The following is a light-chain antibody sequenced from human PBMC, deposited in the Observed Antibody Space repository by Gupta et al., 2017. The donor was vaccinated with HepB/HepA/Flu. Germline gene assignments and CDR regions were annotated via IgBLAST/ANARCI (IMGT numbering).Light chain of an antibody. CDR1: QNVLYSNNKDF. V-gene: IGKV4-1*01. CDR2: WAS. Sequence: DIVMTQSPDSLSVSLGERATINCKSSQNVLYSNNKDFLAWYQQKPGHPPKLLISWASTPESGVPDRFSGSGSATDLSLSISILHAQDVTVYYSHREYDTPITFGPGTRLEIK. J-gene: IGKJ5*01. CDR3: HREYDTPIT.